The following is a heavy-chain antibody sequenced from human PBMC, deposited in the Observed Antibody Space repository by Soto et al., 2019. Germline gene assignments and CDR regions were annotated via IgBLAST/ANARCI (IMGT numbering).Heavy chain of an antibody. CDR2: IYYSGST. CDR1: GGSISSYY. Sequence: ETLSLTCTVSGGSISSYYWSWIRQPPGKGLEWIGYIYYSGSTNYNPSLKSRVTISVDTSKNQFSLKLSSVTAADTAVYYCARSIYGDYVKAFDYWGQGTLVTVSS. V-gene: IGHV4-59*01. CDR3: ARSIYGDYVKAFDY. D-gene: IGHD4-17*01. J-gene: IGHJ4*02.